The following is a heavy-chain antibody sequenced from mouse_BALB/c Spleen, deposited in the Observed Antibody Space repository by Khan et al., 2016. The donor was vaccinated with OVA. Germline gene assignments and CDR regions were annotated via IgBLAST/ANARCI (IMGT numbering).Heavy chain of an antibody. CDR1: GYTFTDYV. CDR3: ARGGYSVFAY. Sequence: QVRLQQSGPEMVKPGASLKVSCKASGYTFTDYVIGWMKQRPRQGLEWIGDIFPGSDTPYYNEKFKDKATLTADKSSNTAYMQLSSLTSEDSAVYFCARGGYSVFAYWGQGTLVTVSA. J-gene: IGHJ3*01. CDR2: IFPGSDTP. V-gene: IGHV1-77*01. D-gene: IGHD2-14*01.